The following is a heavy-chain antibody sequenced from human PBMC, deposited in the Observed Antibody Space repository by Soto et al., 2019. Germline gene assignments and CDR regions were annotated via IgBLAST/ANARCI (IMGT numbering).Heavy chain of an antibody. CDR3: AVGGSSGPFEY. Sequence: ASVKVSCKASGYTFTGYYMHWVRQAPGQGLEWMGGIIPIFGTANYAQKFQGRVTITADESTSTAYMELSSLRSEDTAVYYCAVGGSSGPFEYWGQGTLVTSPQ. V-gene: IGHV1-69*13. D-gene: IGHD6-19*01. CDR1: GYTFTGYY. J-gene: IGHJ4*02. CDR2: IIPIFGTA.